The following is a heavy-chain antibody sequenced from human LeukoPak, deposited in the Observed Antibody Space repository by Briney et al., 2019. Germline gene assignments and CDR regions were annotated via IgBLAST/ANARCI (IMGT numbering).Heavy chain of an antibody. D-gene: IGHD2-2*01. J-gene: IGHJ4*02. V-gene: IGHV3-30*18. CDR3: AKVGVRAQVPAATIDY. CDR2: ISYDGSNK. CDR1: GFTFSSYG. Sequence: PGGSLRLSCAASGFTFSSYGMHWVRQAPGKGLEWVAVISYDGSNKYYADSVKGRFTISRDNSKNTLYLQMNSLRAEDTAVYYCAKVGVRAQVPAATIDYWGQGTLVTVSS.